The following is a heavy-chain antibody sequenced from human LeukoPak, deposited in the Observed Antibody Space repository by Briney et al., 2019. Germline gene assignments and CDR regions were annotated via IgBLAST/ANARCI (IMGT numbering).Heavy chain of an antibody. CDR1: GYSISSGYY. CDR2: IYHSGST. V-gene: IGHV4-38-2*02. J-gene: IGHJ4*02. Sequence: SETLSLTCTVSGYSISSGYYWGWIRQPPGKGLEWIGSIYHSGSTYYNPSLKSRVTISVDTSKNQFSLKLSSVTAADTAVYYCARRTILTGSDYWGQGTLVTVSS. CDR3: ARRTILTGSDY. D-gene: IGHD3-9*01.